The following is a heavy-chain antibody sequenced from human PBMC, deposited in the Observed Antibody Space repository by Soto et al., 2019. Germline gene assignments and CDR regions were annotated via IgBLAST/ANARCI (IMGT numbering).Heavy chain of an antibody. CDR2: ISSSSSYI. D-gene: IGHD6-19*01. CDR1: GFTFSSYS. Sequence: PGGSLRLSCAASGFTFSSYSMNWVRQAPGKGLEWVSSISSSSSYIYYADSVKDRFTISRDNAKNSLYLQMNSLRAEDTAVYYCARSAFGAVAGNLDYWGQGTLVTVSS. CDR3: ARSAFGAVAGNLDY. J-gene: IGHJ4*02. V-gene: IGHV3-21*01.